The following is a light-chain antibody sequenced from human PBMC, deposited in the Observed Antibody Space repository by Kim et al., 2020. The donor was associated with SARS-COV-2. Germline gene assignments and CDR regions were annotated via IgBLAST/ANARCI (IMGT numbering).Light chain of an antibody. CDR2: EVT. CDR1: SSDVGSYNL. Sequence: QSITISCTGTSSDVGSYNLVSWYQQHPGKAPKLMIYEVTKRPSGISNRFSGSKSDNTASLTISGLQAEDEADYYCCSYAGSATAWVFGGGTQLTVL. V-gene: IGLV2-23*02. CDR3: CSYAGSATAWV. J-gene: IGLJ3*02.